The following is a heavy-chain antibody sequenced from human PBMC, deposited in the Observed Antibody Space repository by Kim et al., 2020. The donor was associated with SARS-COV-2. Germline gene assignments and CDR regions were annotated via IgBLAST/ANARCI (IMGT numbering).Heavy chain of an antibody. CDR3: ASVALIRYFDWLFPEGYYFDY. Sequence: SETLSLTCTVSGGSISSGDYYWSWIRQPPGKGLEWIGYIYYSGSTYYNPSLKSRVTISVDTSKNQFSLNLSSVTAADTAVYYCASVALIRYFDWLFPEGYYFDYWGQGTLVTVSS. CDR2: IYYSGST. D-gene: IGHD3-9*01. J-gene: IGHJ4*02. V-gene: IGHV4-30-4*01. CDR1: GGSISSGDYY.